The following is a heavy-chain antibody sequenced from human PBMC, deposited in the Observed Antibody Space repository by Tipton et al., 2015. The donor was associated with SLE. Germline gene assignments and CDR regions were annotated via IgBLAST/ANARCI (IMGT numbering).Heavy chain of an antibody. D-gene: IGHD2-8*01. Sequence: GSLRLSCIVSGFTFSNNWMAWVRQAPGKGLEWVAHIREDGSEKFHVDSVRGRFAISRDNAKNSLYLHMNSLRAEDTAVYYCVREYQGIFYVNGAVDDWGQGTVVTVSS. CDR1: GFTFSNNW. V-gene: IGHV3-7*01. CDR3: VREYQGIFYVNGAVDD. J-gene: IGHJ3*01. CDR2: IREDGSEK.